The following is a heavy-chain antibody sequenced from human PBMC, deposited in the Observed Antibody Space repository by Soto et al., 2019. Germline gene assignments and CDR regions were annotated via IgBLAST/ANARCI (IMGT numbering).Heavy chain of an antibody. CDR1: CGSISSGGYY. V-gene: IGHV4-31*03. CDR2: IYYSGST. J-gene: IGHJ3*02. Sequence: SETLSLTCTVSCGSISSGGYYWSWIRQHPGKGLEWIGYIYYSGSTYYNPSLKSRVTISVDTSKNQFSLKLSSVTAADTAVYYCARDDTGDPDAFDIWGQGTMVTVSS. CDR3: ARDDTGDPDAFDI. D-gene: IGHD5-18*01.